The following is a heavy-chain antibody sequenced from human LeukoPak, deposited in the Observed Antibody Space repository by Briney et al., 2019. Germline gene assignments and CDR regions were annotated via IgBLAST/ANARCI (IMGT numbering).Heavy chain of an antibody. CDR2: IYPGDSRT. D-gene: IGHD6-13*01. CDR3: ACRDLRSTLTGA. Sequence: GESLKISCNGFGYTFTNYWIGWGRQMPGKVLEWMGVIYPGDSRTRYNPSFQGQVTITADKSLSTAYLQCSSLKASDTAIYYCACRDLRSTLTGAWGQGTLVTVSS. V-gene: IGHV5-51*01. J-gene: IGHJ5*02. CDR1: GYTFTNYW.